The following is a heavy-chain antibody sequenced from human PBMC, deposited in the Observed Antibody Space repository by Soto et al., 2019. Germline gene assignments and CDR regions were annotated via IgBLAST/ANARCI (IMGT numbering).Heavy chain of an antibody. D-gene: IGHD6-19*01. Sequence: QVQLVESGGGVVQPGRSLRLSCAASGFNFSSYAMHWVRQAPGKGLEWVAVISYDGSNKYYADSVKGRFTISRDNSKNTLYLQMNSLRAEDTAVYYCASFGAVAGMSFDPWGQGTLVTVSS. CDR3: ASFGAVAGMSFDP. CDR1: GFNFSSYA. CDR2: ISYDGSNK. V-gene: IGHV3-30-3*01. J-gene: IGHJ5*02.